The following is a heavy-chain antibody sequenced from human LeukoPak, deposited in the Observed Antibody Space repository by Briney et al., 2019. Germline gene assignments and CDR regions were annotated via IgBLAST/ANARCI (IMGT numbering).Heavy chain of an antibody. CDR1: GYTFTDYY. J-gene: IGHJ3*02. CDR3: AIYYTIAVAGIHDAFDI. D-gene: IGHD6-19*01. V-gene: IGHV1-69*13. Sequence: SVKVSCKTSGYTFTDYYLHWVRQAPGQGLEWMGGIIPIFGTANYAQKFQGRVTITADESTSTAYMELSSLRSEDTAVYYCAIYYTIAVAGIHDAFDIWGQGTMVTVSS. CDR2: IIPIFGTA.